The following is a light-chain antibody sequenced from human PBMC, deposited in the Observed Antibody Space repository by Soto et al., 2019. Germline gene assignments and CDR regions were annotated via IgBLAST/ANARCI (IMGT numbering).Light chain of an antibody. CDR3: QQRSNWPPWT. J-gene: IGKJ1*01. Sequence: EIVLTQSPATLSLSPGERATLSCRASQSVDTFLAWYQQKPGQAPRLLMYDASNRATDIPARFSGSGSGTDFTLTISSLEPEDFAVYFCQQRSNWPPWTFGQGTKVEV. CDR2: DAS. CDR1: QSVDTF. V-gene: IGKV3-11*01.